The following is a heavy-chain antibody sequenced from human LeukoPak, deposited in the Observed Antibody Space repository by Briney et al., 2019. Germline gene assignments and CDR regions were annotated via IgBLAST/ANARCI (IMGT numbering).Heavy chain of an antibody. V-gene: IGHV4-34*01. CDR2: INHSGST. CDR1: CGSFSGYY. Sequence: SETLSLTCAVYCGSFSGYYWSWIRQPPGKGLEWIGEINHSGSTNYNPSLKSRVTISVDTSKNQFSLKLSSVTAADTAVYYCARGYVVRGVTLNPIYNWFDPWGQGTLVTVSS. D-gene: IGHD3-10*01. CDR3: ARGYVVRGVTLNPIYNWFDP. J-gene: IGHJ5*02.